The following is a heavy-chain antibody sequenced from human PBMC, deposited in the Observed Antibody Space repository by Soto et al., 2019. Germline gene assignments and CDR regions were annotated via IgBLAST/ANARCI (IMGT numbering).Heavy chain of an antibody. Sequence: SLKISCKGSGYSFAGYWITWVRQKPGKGLEWMGRIDPSDSQTYYSPSFRGHVTVSVTKSITTVFLQWSSLRASDTAMYYCARQIYDSDTGPNFQYYFDSWGQGTPVTVSS. J-gene: IGHJ4*02. CDR1: GYSFAGYW. V-gene: IGHV5-10-1*01. CDR2: IDPSDSQT. CDR3: ARQIYDSDTGPNFQYYFDS. D-gene: IGHD3-22*01.